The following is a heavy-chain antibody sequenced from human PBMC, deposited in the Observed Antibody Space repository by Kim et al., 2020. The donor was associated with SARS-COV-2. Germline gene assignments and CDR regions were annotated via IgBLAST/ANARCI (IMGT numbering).Heavy chain of an antibody. V-gene: IGHV1-46*01. Sequence: ASVKVSCRASGYTFLNYYMHWVRQVPGEGLEWMGKIITSGGSTSYAQKFQGRVTMTRDTSTSTVYLEVSSLRSEDTAVYYCARDAKSSNGHGWWFDPWGQGTLVTVSS. CDR1: GYTFLNYY. J-gene: IGHJ5*02. CDR2: IITSGGST. CDR3: ARDAKSSNGHGWWFDP. D-gene: IGHD6-25*01.